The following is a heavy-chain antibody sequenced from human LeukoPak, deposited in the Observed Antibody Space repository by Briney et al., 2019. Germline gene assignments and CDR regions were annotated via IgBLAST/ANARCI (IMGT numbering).Heavy chain of an antibody. CDR3: AKNFETGYCSGGSCYS. D-gene: IGHD2-15*01. CDR2: ISGSGGST. CDR1: GFTFSDYY. Sequence: PGGSLRLSCAASGFTFSDYYMSWIRQAPGKGLEWVSAISGSGGSTYYADSVKGRFTISRDNSKNTLYLQMNSLRAEDTAVYYCAKNFETGYCSGGSCYSGGQGTLVTVSS. V-gene: IGHV3-23*01. J-gene: IGHJ5*01.